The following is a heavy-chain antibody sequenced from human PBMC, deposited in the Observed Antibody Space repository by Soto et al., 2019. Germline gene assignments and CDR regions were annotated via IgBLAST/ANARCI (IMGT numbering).Heavy chain of an antibody. V-gene: IGHV3-30*18. CDR2: ISYDGSNK. J-gene: IGHJ6*02. Sequence: PGGSLRLSCAASGFTFSSYGMHWVRQAPGKGLEWVAVISYDGSNKYYVDSVKGRFTISRDNSKNTLYLQMNSLRAEDTAVYYCAKEYNWNYFYYYYGMDVWGQGTTVTVSS. CDR3: AKEYNWNYFYYYYGMDV. CDR1: GFTFSSYG. D-gene: IGHD1-7*01.